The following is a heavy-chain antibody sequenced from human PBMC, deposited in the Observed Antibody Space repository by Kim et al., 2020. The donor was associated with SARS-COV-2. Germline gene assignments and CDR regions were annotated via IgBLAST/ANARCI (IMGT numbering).Heavy chain of an antibody. J-gene: IGHJ5*02. V-gene: IGHV4-34*01. CDR2: INHSGST. CDR1: GGSFSGYY. CDR3: ARGYDIAARCHWYDP. D-gene: IGHD6-6*01. Sequence: SETLSLTCAVYGGSFSGYYWSWIRQPPGKGLEWIGEINHSGSTNYNPSLKSRVTISVDTSKNQFSLKLSSVTAADTAVYYCARGYDIAARCHWYDPWGQGTLVTVSS.